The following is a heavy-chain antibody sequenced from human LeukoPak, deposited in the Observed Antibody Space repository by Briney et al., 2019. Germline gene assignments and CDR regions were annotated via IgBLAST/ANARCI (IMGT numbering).Heavy chain of an antibody. D-gene: IGHD2-15*01. J-gene: IGHJ4*02. Sequence: GGSLRLSCAASGFTFSSYGMHWVRQAPGKGLEWVAVISYDGSNKYYADSVKGRFTISRDNSKNTLYLQMNSLRAEDTAVYYCAKDFRYCSCGSCHPAIDYWGQGTLVTVSS. CDR1: GFTFSSYG. CDR2: ISYDGSNK. CDR3: AKDFRYCSCGSCHPAIDY. V-gene: IGHV3-30*18.